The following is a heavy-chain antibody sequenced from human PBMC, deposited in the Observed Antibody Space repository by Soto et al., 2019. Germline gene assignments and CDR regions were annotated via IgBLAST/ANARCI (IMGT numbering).Heavy chain of an antibody. CDR2: IYYSGST. CDR1: GGSSSTSSYY. D-gene: IGHD6-19*01. J-gene: IGHJ5*02. CDR3: ARHPHSRGPPTVNWFDP. Sequence: SETLSLTCTVSGGSSSTSSYYWGWIRQPPGKGLEWIGSIYYSGSTYYNPSLKSRVTISVDTSKNQFSLKLSSVTAADTAVYYCARHPHSRGPPTVNWFDPWGQGTLVTV. V-gene: IGHV4-39*01.